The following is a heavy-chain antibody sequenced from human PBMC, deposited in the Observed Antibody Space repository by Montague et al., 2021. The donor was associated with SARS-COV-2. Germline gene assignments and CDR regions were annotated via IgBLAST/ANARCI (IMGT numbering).Heavy chain of an antibody. V-gene: IGHV3-72*01. Sequence: SLRLSCAASGFVFDDLYMGWVRQAPGKGLEWVGLRGNKIGSFATDYAASVRGRFTISRDESKSILYLQMNSLKNEDTAVYFCVRERWYRFDAWGQGTLVTVSS. CDR2: RGNKIGSFAT. D-gene: IGHD4-23*01. J-gene: IGHJ5*02. CDR1: GFVFDDLY. CDR3: VRERWYRFDA.